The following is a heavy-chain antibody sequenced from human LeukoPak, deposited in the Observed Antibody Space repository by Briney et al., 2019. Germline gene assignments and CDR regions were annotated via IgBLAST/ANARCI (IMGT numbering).Heavy chain of an antibody. D-gene: IGHD5-24*01. CDR1: GGTFSSCA. CDR3: ARDSVEMATILYSY. CDR2: IIPILGIA. V-gene: IGHV1-69*04. Sequence: GASVKVSCKASGGTFSSCAISWVRQAPGQGLEWMGRIIPILGIANYAQKFQGRVTITADKSTSTAYMELSSLRSEDTAVYYCARDSVEMATILYSYWGQGTLVTVSS. J-gene: IGHJ4*02.